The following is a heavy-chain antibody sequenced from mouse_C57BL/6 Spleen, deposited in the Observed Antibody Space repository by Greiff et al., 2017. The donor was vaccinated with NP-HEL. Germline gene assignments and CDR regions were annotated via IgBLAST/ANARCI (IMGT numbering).Heavy chain of an antibody. D-gene: IGHD2-1*01. Sequence: EVQLVESGGGLVQPKGSLKLSCAASGFSFNTYAMNWVRQAPGKGLEWVARIRSKSNNYATYYADSVKDRFTISRDDSESMLYLQMNNLKTEVTAMYYCVREDYGNLDYWGQGTTLTVSS. CDR1: GFSFNTYA. CDR2: IRSKSNNYAT. CDR3: VREDYGNLDY. J-gene: IGHJ2*01. V-gene: IGHV10-1*01.